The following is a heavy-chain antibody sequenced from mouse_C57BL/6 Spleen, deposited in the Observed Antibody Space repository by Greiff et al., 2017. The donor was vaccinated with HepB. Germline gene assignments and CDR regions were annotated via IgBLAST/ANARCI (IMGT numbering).Heavy chain of an antibody. CDR1: GFNIKDYY. CDR3: AVDSSGLAWFAY. V-gene: IGHV14-2*01. Sequence: VQLQQSGAELVKPGASVKLSCTASGFNIKDYYMPWVKQRTEQGLEWIGRIAPEDGETKYAPKFQGKATITAGTSSNTAYLQLSSLTSEDTAVYYCAVDSSGLAWFAYWGQGTLVTVSA. J-gene: IGHJ3*01. D-gene: IGHD3-2*02. CDR2: IAPEDGET.